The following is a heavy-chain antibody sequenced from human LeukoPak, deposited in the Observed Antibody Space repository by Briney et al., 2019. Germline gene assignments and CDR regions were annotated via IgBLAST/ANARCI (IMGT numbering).Heavy chain of an antibody. Sequence: RGGSLRLFCAASGVTCSSYAMSWVRKAPGKGLEWVSGFGGSGDKTYYADSVKGRFTIPRDRSKNTLYLQMNSLRAEDTAIYYCAKERSGGWPFDYWGHGTLVTVSS. CDR1: GVTCSSYA. J-gene: IGHJ4*01. V-gene: IGHV3-23*01. CDR3: AKERSGGWPFDY. D-gene: IGHD6-19*01. CDR2: FGGSGDKT.